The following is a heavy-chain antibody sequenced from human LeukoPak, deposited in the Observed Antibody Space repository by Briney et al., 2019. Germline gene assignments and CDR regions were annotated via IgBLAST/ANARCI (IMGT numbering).Heavy chain of an antibody. D-gene: IGHD6-19*01. CDR2: IYYTGST. J-gene: IGHJ6*02. V-gene: IGHV4-59*01. Sequence: SETLSLTCPVSGGSISSYFWSWIRQPPGKGLEWIGYIYYTGSTNYNPSLMSRVTISLDTSKNQFSLRLSSLTAADTAVYYCARYSGMTVAGTVYYGMDVWGQGTTVTVSS. CDR1: GGSISSYF. CDR3: ARYSGMTVAGTVYYGMDV.